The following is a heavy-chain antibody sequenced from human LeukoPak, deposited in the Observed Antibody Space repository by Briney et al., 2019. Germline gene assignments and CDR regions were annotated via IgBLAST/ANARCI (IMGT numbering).Heavy chain of an antibody. CDR3: ARPYSSSWYDY. V-gene: IGHV4-34*01. D-gene: IGHD6-13*01. CDR1: GGSFSGYY. CDR2: INHSGST. Sequence: SETLSLTCAVYGGSFSGYYWSWIRQPPGKGLEWIGEINHSGSTNYNPSLKSRVSISVDTSKNQFSLKLSSVTAADTAVYYCARPYSSSWYDYWGQGTLVTVSS. J-gene: IGHJ4*02.